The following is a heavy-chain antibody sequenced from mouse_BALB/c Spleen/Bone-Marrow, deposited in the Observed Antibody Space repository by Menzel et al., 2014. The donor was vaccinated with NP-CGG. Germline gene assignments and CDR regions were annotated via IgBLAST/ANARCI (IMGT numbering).Heavy chain of an antibody. CDR3: SRGGNYGTY. D-gene: IGHD2-1*01. CDR1: GYAFSTYW. V-gene: IGHV1-80*01. CDR2: IYPGNGNA. Sequence: QVQLKESGAELVMPGSSVKISCKASGYAFSTYWMNWVKQRPGQGLEWIGQIYPGNGNADYNGKFKDKATLTADKSSRTAYMHLSSLTSEDSAVYFCSRGGNYGTYWGQGTLVTVSA. J-gene: IGHJ3*01.